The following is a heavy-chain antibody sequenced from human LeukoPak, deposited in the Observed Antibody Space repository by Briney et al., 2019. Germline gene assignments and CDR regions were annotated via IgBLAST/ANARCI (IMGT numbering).Heavy chain of an antibody. J-gene: IGHJ4*02. CDR1: GGTFSSYA. CDR2: IIPIFGTA. CDR3: ARMEHGVLLWLGEFPWGALDY. V-gene: IGHV1-69*06. D-gene: IGHD3-10*01. Sequence: GASVKVSCKASGGTFSSYAISWVRQAPGQGLEWMGGIIPIFGTANYAQKFQGRVTITADKSTSTAYMELSSLRSEDTAVYYCARMEHGVLLWLGEFPWGALDYRRQGTLVSVSS.